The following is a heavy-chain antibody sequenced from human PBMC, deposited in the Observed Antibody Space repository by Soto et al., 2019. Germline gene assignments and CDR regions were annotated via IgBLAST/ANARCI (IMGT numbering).Heavy chain of an antibody. Sequence: GGSLRLSCAASGFIFTSFGMNWVRRAPGKGLEWVSGISGSGAGTYYADSVKGRFTISRDNSKNTLYLQMNSLRAEDTALYYCAKDLWREAAAPFPFDYWGQGTLVTVSS. J-gene: IGHJ4*02. D-gene: IGHD6-13*01. CDR3: AKDLWREAAAPFPFDY. V-gene: IGHV3-23*01. CDR2: ISGSGAGT. CDR1: GFIFTSFG.